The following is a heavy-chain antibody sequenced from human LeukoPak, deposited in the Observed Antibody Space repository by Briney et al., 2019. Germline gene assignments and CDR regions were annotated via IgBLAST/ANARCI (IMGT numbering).Heavy chain of an antibody. J-gene: IGHJ4*02. D-gene: IGHD4-23*01. V-gene: IGHV4-61*02. CDR3: ARRGGHGGSFDY. CDR2: IHTSGST. Sequence: PSQTLSFTCTVSGGSISRGSYYWSWIRQPAGKGLEWIGRIHTSGSTNYNPSLKSRVTISLDTSKNQFSLKLSSVTAADTAVYYCARRGGHGGSFDYWGQGTLVTVSS. CDR1: GGSISRGSYY.